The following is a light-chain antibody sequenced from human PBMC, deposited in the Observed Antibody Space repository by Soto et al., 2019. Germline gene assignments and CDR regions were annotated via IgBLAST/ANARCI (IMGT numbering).Light chain of an antibody. V-gene: IGKV2-28*01. CDR2: LGS. CDR3: LHALQPPPA. CDR1: QSLLQRSGYHY. J-gene: IGKJ1*01. Sequence: DIVLTQSPLSLPVTPGEPASISCRSSQSLLQRSGYHYLDWYLQKPGQSPQLLIYLGSNRATGVPDRFSGSVSGTNFTLKISRVEAEDVGVYYCLHALQPPPAFGQGTKVEIK.